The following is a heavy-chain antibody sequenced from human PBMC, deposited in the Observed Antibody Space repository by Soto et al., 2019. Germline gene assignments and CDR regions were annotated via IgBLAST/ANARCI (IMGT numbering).Heavy chain of an antibody. Sequence: PSETLSLTCTVSGGSIGNSYWSWIRQSPGKGLEWIGYIYYSGSSNYNPSLKSRVSISVDTSKNQFPLKLSSVIAADTAVYYCARHSSSWPIFDYWGQGTLVTVSS. V-gene: IGHV4-59*08. D-gene: IGHD6-13*01. J-gene: IGHJ4*02. CDR3: ARHSSSWPIFDY. CDR2: IYYSGSS. CDR1: GGSIGNSY.